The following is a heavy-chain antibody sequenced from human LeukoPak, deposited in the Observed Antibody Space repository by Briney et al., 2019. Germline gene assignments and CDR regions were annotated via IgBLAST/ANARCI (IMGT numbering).Heavy chain of an antibody. CDR1: GGSFSGYY. CDR2: INHSGST. D-gene: IGHD2/OR15-2a*01. J-gene: IGHJ6*02. Sequence: SETLSLTCAVYGGSFSGYYWSWIRQPPGKGLERIGEINHSGSTNYNPSLKSRVTILVDTSKNQFSLKLSSVTAADTAVYYCARNRVVPDYYYYGMDVWGQGTTVTVSS. CDR3: ARNRVVPDYYYYGMDV. V-gene: IGHV4-34*01.